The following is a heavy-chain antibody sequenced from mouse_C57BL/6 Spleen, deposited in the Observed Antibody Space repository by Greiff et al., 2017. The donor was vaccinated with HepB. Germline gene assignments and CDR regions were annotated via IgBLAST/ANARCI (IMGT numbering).Heavy chain of an antibody. D-gene: IGHD2-1*01. CDR3: ARGGNPYAMDY. CDR1: GYAFSSYW. V-gene: IGHV1-80*01. J-gene: IGHJ4*01. CDR2: IYPGDGDT. Sequence: QVQLQQSGAELVKPGASVKISCKASGYAFSSYWMNWVKQRPGKGLEWIGQIYPGDGDTNYNGKFKGKATLTADKSSSTAYMQLSSLTSEDSAVYFCARGGNPYAMDYWGQGTSVTVSS.